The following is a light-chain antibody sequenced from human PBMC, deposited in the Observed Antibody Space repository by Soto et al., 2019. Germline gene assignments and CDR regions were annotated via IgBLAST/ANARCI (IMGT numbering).Light chain of an antibody. CDR2: KAS. CDR1: QSISSW. CDR3: KQYKSYGT. Sequence: DIQMTQSPSTLSASVGDRVTITCRASQSISSWLAWYQQKPGKAPKLLIYKASSLESGVPSRFSGSGSGTEFTLTISSLKPDDFATYSCKQYKSYGTFGQGTKVEIK. V-gene: IGKV1-5*03. J-gene: IGKJ1*01.